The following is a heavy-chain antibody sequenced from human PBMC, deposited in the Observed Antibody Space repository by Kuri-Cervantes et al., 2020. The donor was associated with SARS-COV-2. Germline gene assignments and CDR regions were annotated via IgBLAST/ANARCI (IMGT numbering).Heavy chain of an antibody. CDR3: ARGDPYGLVDY. CDR1: GGTFSSYA. Sequence: ASVKVSCKASGGTFSSYAISWVRQAPGQGLEWMGRMNPNSGNTGYAQKFQGRVTMTRNTSISTAYMELSSLRSEDTAVYYCARGDPYGLVDYWGQGTLVASSS. V-gene: IGHV1-8*02. J-gene: IGHJ4*02. D-gene: IGHD3-16*01. CDR2: MNPNSGNT.